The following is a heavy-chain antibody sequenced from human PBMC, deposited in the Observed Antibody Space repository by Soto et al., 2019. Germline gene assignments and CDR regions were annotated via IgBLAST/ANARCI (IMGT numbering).Heavy chain of an antibody. V-gene: IGHV1-46*03. CDR3: ANAFKTDYDFWSGYNNWLDP. CDR1: GYTFTSYY. D-gene: IGHD3-3*01. J-gene: IGHJ5*02. Sequence: ASVKVSCKASGYTFTSYYMHWVRQAPGQGLEWMGIINPSGGSTSYAQKFQGRVTMTRDTSTSTVYMELSSLRSEDTAVYYCANAFKTDYDFWSGYNNWLDPWGQGTLVTVSS. CDR2: INPSGGST.